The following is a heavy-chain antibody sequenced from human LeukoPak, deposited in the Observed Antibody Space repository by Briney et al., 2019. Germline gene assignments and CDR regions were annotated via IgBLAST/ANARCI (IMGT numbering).Heavy chain of an antibody. V-gene: IGHV3-23*01. D-gene: IGHD3-22*01. Sequence: QPGGSLRLSCAASGFAFSSYAMSWVRQAPGQGLEWVSAITNSGGDTYYADSVNGRFTISRDNSKNTPYLEMSSLRAEDTAVYYCAKRRYERSGNFDYWGQGTLVTVSS. CDR2: ITNSGGDT. J-gene: IGHJ4*02. CDR1: GFAFSSYA. CDR3: AKRRYERSGNFDY.